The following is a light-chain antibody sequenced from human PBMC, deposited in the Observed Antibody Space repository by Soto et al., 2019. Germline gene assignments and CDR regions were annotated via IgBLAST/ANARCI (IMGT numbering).Light chain of an antibody. J-gene: IGLJ3*02. CDR2: EVN. Sequence: QSALTQPASVSGSPGQSITISCTGTSSDVGSYNYVSWYQQHPGKAPKLMIFEVNNRPSGVSHRFSGSKSGNTASLTISGLQAEDEAHYYCSSYTRSSTWVFGGGTKLTVL. CDR3: SSYTRSSTWV. V-gene: IGLV2-14*01. CDR1: SSDVGSYNY.